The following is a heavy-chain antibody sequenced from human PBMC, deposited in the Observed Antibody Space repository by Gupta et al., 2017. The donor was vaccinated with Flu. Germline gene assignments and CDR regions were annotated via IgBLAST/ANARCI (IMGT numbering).Heavy chain of an antibody. Sequence: EVQLLESGGGLVQPGGSLRLSCTVSGFTFTNHAMRWVRPAPGKGLEWVSGMSGSAGITYYADSVKGRFTISRDNAKNTLYLQMNALRAEDTAVFYCAKDWGSGSGSYYHFDYWGQGTPVTVSS. V-gene: IGHV3-23*01. D-gene: IGHD1-26*01. J-gene: IGHJ4*02. CDR1: GFTFTNHA. CDR3: AKDWGSGSGSYYHFDY. CDR2: MSGSAGIT.